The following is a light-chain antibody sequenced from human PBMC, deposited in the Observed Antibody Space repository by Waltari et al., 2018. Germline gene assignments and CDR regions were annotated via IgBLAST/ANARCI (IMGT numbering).Light chain of an antibody. J-gene: IGKJ4*01. Sequence: ETVMTQSQATLSLSPGDRATLSCRASQSISNYLAWYQEKPGEAPRRLIYGASSRATGIPDRFSGSGSGTEFTLTISSLEPEDVGVYYCQQENDSLTFGGGTKVEIK. CDR3: QQENDSLT. CDR1: QSISNY. CDR2: GAS. V-gene: IGKV3D-15*01.